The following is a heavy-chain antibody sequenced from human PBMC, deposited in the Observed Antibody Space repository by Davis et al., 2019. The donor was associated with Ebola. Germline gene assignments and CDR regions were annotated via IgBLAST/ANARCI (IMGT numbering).Heavy chain of an antibody. J-gene: IGHJ6*02. CDR3: ARDRNYDFWTYGMDV. D-gene: IGHD3-3*01. V-gene: IGHV3-33*08. Sequence: GESLKISCAASGFTFKNYGMHWVRQAPGKGLEWVAVIWYDGSNKYYADSVKGRFTISRDNSKNTLYLQMNSLRAEDTAVYYCARDRNYDFWTYGMDVWGQGTTVTVSS. CDR2: IWYDGSNK. CDR1: GFTFKNYG.